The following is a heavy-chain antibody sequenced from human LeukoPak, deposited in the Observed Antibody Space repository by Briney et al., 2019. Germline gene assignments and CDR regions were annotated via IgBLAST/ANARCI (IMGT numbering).Heavy chain of an antibody. CDR2: ISYDGSNK. V-gene: IGHV3-30*18. Sequence: GGSLRLSCAASGFTFSRSGMHWVRQAPEKGLEWVAVISYDGSNKYYADSVKGRFTISRDNSKNTLNLQINSLRDEDTAVYYCAKDTAMVFGYFDCWGRGTLVTVSS. D-gene: IGHD5-18*01. J-gene: IGHJ4*02. CDR3: AKDTAMVFGYFDC. CDR1: GFTFSRSG.